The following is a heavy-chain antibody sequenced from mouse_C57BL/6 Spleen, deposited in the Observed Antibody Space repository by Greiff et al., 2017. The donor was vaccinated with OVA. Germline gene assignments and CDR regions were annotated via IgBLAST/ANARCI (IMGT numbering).Heavy chain of an antibody. CDR2: INPNNGGT. V-gene: IGHV1-26*01. D-gene: IGHD2-3*01. J-gene: IGHJ3*01. CDR3: ARGIYDGYISPFAY. CDR1: GYTFTDYY. Sequence: EVQLQQSGPELVKPGASVKISCKASGYTFTDYYMNWVKQSLGKSLEWIGDINPNNGGTSYNQKFKGKATLTVDKSSSTAYMELRSLTSEDSAVYYCARGIYDGYISPFAYWGKGTLVTVSA.